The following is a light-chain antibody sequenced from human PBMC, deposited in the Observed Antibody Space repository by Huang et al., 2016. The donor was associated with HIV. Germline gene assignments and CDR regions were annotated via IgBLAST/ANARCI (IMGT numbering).Light chain of an antibody. CDR2: DAS. Sequence: EIVLTQSPATLSLSPGESATLSCRASQTVSNYLAWYQHKPGQAPRLLIEDASNRATGIPVRFSGSGSGTDFTLTIDGLESEDVAVYYCQQRYNWPTFGGGTKVEIK. CDR1: QTVSNY. V-gene: IGKV3-11*01. CDR3: QQRYNWPT. J-gene: IGKJ4*01.